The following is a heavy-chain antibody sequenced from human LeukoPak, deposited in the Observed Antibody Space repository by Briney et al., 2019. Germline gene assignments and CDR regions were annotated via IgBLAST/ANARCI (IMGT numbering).Heavy chain of an antibody. D-gene: IGHD3-3*01. CDR1: GFTFSTYA. CDR2: ISYDGSNE. J-gene: IGHJ4*02. V-gene: IGHV3-30-3*01. CDR3: ARAYDFWSGYYDY. Sequence: GGSLRLSCAASGFTFSTYAMYWVRQAPGKGLEWVAVISYDGSNEYYADSVKGRFTISRDNSKNTLCLQMHSLRAEDTAVYYCARAYDFWSGYYDYWGQGTLVTVSS.